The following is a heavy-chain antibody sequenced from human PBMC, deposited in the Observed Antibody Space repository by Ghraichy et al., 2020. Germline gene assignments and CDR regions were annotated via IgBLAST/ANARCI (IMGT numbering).Heavy chain of an antibody. Sequence: ASVQVSCKASGYTFSTFGISWVRQAPGQGLEWMGWISGHGDTNYAQRLQGRVSMTTDTSTSTAYMELRSLTSDDTAVYYCARDPPYYYDSSGYYWRFDYWGQGTLVTVSS. V-gene: IGHV1-18*01. CDR1: GYTFSTFG. CDR3: ARDPPYYYDSSGYYWRFDY. J-gene: IGHJ4*02. D-gene: IGHD3-22*01. CDR2: ISGHGDT.